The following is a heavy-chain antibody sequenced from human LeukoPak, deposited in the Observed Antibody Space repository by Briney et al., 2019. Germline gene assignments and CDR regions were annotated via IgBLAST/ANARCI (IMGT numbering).Heavy chain of an antibody. CDR1: GGSITSGRYY. CDR3: ARGVVTDDYYMDV. CDR2: LYTNDNT. Sequence: SQTLSLTCSVSGGSITSGRYYWTWIRQPPGKGLEWIGRLYTNDNTNYDPSLESRVSISVDTSKSQFYLQLTSVTAADTAVYFCARGVVTDDYYMDVWGKGITVIVSS. J-gene: IGHJ6*03. D-gene: IGHD2-21*02. V-gene: IGHV4-61*02.